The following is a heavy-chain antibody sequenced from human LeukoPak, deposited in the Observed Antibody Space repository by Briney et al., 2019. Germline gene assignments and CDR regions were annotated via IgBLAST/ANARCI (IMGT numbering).Heavy chain of an antibody. V-gene: IGHV4-39*01. D-gene: IGHD3-10*01. CDR1: GGSISSSSYY. CDR3: VTGRYYFDY. J-gene: IGHJ4*02. CDR2: MYYSGSA. Sequence: SETLSLTCTVSGGSISSSSYYWGWIRQPPGKGLEWIGSMYYSGSAYYNPALKSRVTTSVDTSKNQFSLKLSSVTAADTAVYYCVTGRYYFDYWGQGALVTVSS.